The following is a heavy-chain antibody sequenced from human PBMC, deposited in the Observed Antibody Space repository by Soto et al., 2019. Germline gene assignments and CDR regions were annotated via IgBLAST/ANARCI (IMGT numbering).Heavy chain of an antibody. CDR1: GYTLTELS. J-gene: IGHJ4*02. CDR3: ATDRPLVGATPTLWGY. Sequence: ASVKVSCKVSGYTLTELSMHWVRQAPGKGLEWMGGFDPEDGETIYAQKFQGRVTMTEDTSTDTAYMELSSLRSEDTAVYYCATDRPLVGATPTLWGYWGQGTLVTV. CDR2: FDPEDGET. D-gene: IGHD1-26*01. V-gene: IGHV1-24*01.